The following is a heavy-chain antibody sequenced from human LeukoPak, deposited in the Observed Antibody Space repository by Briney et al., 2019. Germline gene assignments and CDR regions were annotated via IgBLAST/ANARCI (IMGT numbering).Heavy chain of an antibody. D-gene: IGHD3-9*01. CDR1: GYTLTELS. V-gene: IGHV1-24*01. CDR3: ATGDFDGPGPFDY. J-gene: IGHJ4*02. CDR2: FDPEDGET. Sequence: ASVKVSCKVSGYTLTELSMHWVRQAPGKGLEWMGGFDPEDGETIYAQRFQGRVTMTEDTSTDTAYMELSSLRSEDTAVYYCATGDFDGPGPFDYWGQGTLVTVSS.